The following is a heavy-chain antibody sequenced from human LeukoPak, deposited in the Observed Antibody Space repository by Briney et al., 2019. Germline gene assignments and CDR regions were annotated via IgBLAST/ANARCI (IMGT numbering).Heavy chain of an antibody. CDR1: GYSISNGYY. CDR2: IYYTGAT. CDR3: ARLNSNWYMDI. V-gene: IGHV4-38-2*02. J-gene: IGHJ3*02. D-gene: IGHD6-13*01. Sequence: SETLSLTCTVSGYSISNGYYWGWIRQPPGKRLEWIGNIYYTGATYYNPSLKSRVTISVDTSKKQFSLKLNSVTAADTAVFYCARLNSNWYMDIWGQGTMVTVSS.